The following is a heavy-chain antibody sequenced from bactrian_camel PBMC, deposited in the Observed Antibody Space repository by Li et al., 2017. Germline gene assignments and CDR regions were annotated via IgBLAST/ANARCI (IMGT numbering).Heavy chain of an antibody. Sequence: HVQLVESGGGSAQTGGSLRLSCVVSGDHRMVAWFRQAPGTTREGVAGLGDDGSTSYAEFAEGRFTISEDNAKNTLYPQMSSLKPEDTATCYCAAVPSWVMTAIQALGVMATYWGQGTQVTVS. J-gene: IGHJ4*01. CDR3: AAVPSWVMTAIQALGVMATY. CDR2: LGDDGST. D-gene: IGHD3*01. V-gene: IGHV3S53*01. CDR1: GDHRMV.